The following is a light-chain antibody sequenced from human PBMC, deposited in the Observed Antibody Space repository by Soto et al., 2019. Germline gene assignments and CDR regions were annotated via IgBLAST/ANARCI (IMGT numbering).Light chain of an antibody. J-gene: IGKJ2*01. CDR2: GAS. V-gene: IGKV3-20*01. CDR1: QSVSSSY. CDR3: QQYGSSPYT. Sequence: DIGLTQSPGTLSLSPGERATLSCRDSQSVSSSYLAWYQQKPGQAPRLLIYGASRMATGIPYRFSGSGSGTAFTLTISRLEPDDFAVYYCQQYGSSPYTFGQGTKLEIK.